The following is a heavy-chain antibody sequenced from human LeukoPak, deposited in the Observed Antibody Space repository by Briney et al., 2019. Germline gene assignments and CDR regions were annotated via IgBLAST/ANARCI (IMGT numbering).Heavy chain of an antibody. CDR3: AKASVAIPQYCNS. V-gene: IGHV3-23*01. Sequence: GGSLRLPCEASGFTFGNYAMNWVRQAPGKGLEWVSTISGTGSSTYYADSAKGRFTISRDNSKDTLFLQLNSLTAADTAMYFCAKASVAIPQYCNSWGQGTLVTVSS. CDR2: ISGTGSST. CDR1: GFTFGNYA. D-gene: IGHD2-2*02. J-gene: IGHJ5*02.